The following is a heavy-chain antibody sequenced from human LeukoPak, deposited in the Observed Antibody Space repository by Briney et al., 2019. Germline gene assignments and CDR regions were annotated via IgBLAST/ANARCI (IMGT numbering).Heavy chain of an antibody. CDR3: ARDSREGYNWHLFFDY. Sequence: PGGSLRPSCAASGFTLNSFAMSWVRRAPGKGLEWVSTITSSGSDTYYADSVKGRFTISRDTSKNTLYLQMSSLRAEDTAIYHCARDSREGYNWHLFFDYWGQGTLVTVSS. V-gene: IGHV3-23*01. D-gene: IGHD5-12*01. J-gene: IGHJ4*02. CDR1: GFTLNSFA. CDR2: ITSSGSDT.